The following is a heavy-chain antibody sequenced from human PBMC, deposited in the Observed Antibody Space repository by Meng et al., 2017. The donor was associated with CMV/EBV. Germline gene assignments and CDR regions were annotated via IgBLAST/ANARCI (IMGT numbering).Heavy chain of an antibody. Sequence: SLRLSCAASGFTFDDYAMHWVRQAPGKGLEWVSGISWNSGSIGYADSVKGRFTISRDNAKNSLYLQMNSLRAEDTALYYCAKDNARYCSSTSCYRFDYWGQGTLVTVSS. J-gene: IGHJ4*02. D-gene: IGHD2-2*01. V-gene: IGHV3-9*01. CDR3: AKDNARYCSSTSCYRFDY. CDR1: GFTFDDYA. CDR2: ISWNSGSI.